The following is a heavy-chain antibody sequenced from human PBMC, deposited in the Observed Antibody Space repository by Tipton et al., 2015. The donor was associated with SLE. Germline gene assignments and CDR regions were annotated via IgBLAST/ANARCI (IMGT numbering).Heavy chain of an antibody. CDR2: ITSSGTPI. CDR1: GFTFSSYE. Sequence: SLRLSCTASGFTFSSYEMNWVRQPPGKGLEWVSYITSSGTPIYYADSVKGRFTIARDNAKNSLYLQMNSLRAEDTAVYYCAKEGYYGSGTRDAFDIWGQGTMVTVSS. D-gene: IGHD3-10*01. J-gene: IGHJ3*02. CDR3: AKEGYYGSGTRDAFDI. V-gene: IGHV3-48*03.